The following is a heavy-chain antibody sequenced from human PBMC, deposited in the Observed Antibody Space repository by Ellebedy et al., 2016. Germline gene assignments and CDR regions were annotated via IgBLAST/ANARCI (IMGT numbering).Heavy chain of an antibody. D-gene: IGHD6-19*01. V-gene: IGHV3-7*04. CDR1: GFTFSSYW. CDR2: IKEDGSEK. CDR3: ARYRWLDY. J-gene: IGHJ4*02. Sequence: GESLKISCVASGFTFSSYWMSWVRQAPGKGLEWVANIKEDGSEKYYVDSVKGRFSISRDNAKNSLYLQMNRLRVEDTAVYYCARYRWLDYWGQGTPVTVSS.